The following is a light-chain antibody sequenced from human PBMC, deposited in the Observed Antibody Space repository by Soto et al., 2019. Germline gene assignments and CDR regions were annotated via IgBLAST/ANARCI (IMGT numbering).Light chain of an antibody. CDR1: QDIRNS. CDR2: AAS. V-gene: IGKV1-27*01. J-gene: IGKJ3*01. Sequence: DIQMTQSPSSLSASVGDRVTITCRASQDIRNSLAWYQQRPGKVPKLLIFAASTLLSGVPSRFSGSGSGTDFTLTIHNLQPEDVATYYCQRCNSAPFTFGPGTTVEI. CDR3: QRCNSAPFT.